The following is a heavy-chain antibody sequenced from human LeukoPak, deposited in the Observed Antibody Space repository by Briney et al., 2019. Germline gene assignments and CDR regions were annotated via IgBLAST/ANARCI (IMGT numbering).Heavy chain of an antibody. CDR2: INHSGST. V-gene: IGHV4-30-2*01. CDR1: GGSISSGGYS. J-gene: IGHJ4*02. D-gene: IGHD1-1*01. CDR3: ARDGNDGFDY. Sequence: SETLSLTCAVSGGSISSGGYSWSWIRQPPGKGLEWIGEINHSGSTNYNPSLKSRVTISVDTSKNQFSLKLSSVTAADTAVYYCARDGNDGFDYWGQGTLVTVSS.